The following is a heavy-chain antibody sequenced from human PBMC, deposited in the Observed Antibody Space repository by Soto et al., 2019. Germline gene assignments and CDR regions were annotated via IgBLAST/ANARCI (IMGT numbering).Heavy chain of an antibody. CDR2: ISSSSFSI. CDR3: ARNESSNIYGMDV. V-gene: IGHV3-21*01. CDR1: GFTFSSYS. Sequence: EVQLVESGGGLVKPGGSLRLSCAASGFTFSSYSMNWVRQAPGKRLEWVSSISSSSFSINYADSVKGRFSISRDNAQNSLPPQMNNLRAEYTAVYYCARNESSNIYGMDVWGQGTTVTVSS. D-gene: IGHD6-6*01. J-gene: IGHJ6*02.